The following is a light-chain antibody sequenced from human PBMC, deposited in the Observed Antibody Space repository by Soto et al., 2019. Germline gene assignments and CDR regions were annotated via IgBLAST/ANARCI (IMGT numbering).Light chain of an antibody. J-gene: IGKJ5*01. CDR1: QSVTSTY. CDR2: GAS. V-gene: IGKV3-20*01. Sequence: EIVLTQSPGTLSLSPGERSTLSCRSSQSVTSTYLAWYQQKPGQAPRLLIYGASSRATGIPDRFSGSGSGTDFTLTISRLEPEDFAVYYCQQYGTSPITFGQGTRLEI. CDR3: QQYGTSPIT.